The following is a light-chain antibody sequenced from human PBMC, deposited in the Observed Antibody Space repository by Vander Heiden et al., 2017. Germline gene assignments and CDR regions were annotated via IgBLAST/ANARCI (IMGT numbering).Light chain of an antibody. CDR3: QSYDSSLSGYVV. Sequence: QSVLPQPPSVSVAPGPRVTISCTGSSSNIGAGYDVHWYQQLPGTAPKLLIYGNSNRPSGVPDRFSGSKSGTSASLAITGLQAEDEADYYCQSYDSSLSGYVVFGGGTKLTVL. CDR1: SSNIGAGYD. J-gene: IGLJ2*01. V-gene: IGLV1-40*01. CDR2: GNS.